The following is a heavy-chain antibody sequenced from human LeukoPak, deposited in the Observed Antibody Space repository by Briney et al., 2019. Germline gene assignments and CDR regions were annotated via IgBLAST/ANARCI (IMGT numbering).Heavy chain of an antibody. Sequence: KPSETLSLTCTVSGDSMISYYWSWIRQPPGKGLEWIGYVYYTGITNYDTSLRSRVIISVDTSRNQFSLRLKSVTAADTAVYYCARLLPNTLPGLPYNYHYLDVWGKGTTVTVSS. CDR2: VYYTGIT. CDR3: ARLLPNTLPGLPYNYHYLDV. V-gene: IGHV4-59*01. D-gene: IGHD2-15*01. J-gene: IGHJ6*03. CDR1: GDSMISYY.